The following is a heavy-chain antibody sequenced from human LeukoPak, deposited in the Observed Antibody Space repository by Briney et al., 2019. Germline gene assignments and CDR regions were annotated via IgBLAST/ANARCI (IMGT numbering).Heavy chain of an antibody. J-gene: IGHJ4*02. CDR3: ARAAYDILTGYYYDY. D-gene: IGHD3-9*01. V-gene: IGHV3-53*01. CDR2: IYSGGST. Sequence: PGGSLGLSCAASGFTVSSNYMSWVRQAPGKGLEWVSVIYSGGSTYYADSVKGRFTISRDNSKNTLYLQMNSLRAEDTAVYYCARAAYDILTGYYYDYWGQGTLVTVSS. CDR1: GFTVSSNY.